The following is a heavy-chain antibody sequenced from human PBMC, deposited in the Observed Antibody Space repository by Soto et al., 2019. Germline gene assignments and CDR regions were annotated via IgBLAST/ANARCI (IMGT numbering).Heavy chain of an antibody. Sequence: EVQLVESGGGLVQPGGSLRLSCAASGFTFSSHWMSWVRQAPGKGLEWVANIKQDESEKYYLDSVRDRFTISRDNAKDSLYLQMNSLRVEDTAVYYCVKGGTNFASWGQGTLVTVSS. V-gene: IGHV3-7*03. CDR1: GFTFSSHW. CDR2: IKQDESEK. CDR3: VKGGTNFAS. D-gene: IGHD1-7*01. J-gene: IGHJ4*02.